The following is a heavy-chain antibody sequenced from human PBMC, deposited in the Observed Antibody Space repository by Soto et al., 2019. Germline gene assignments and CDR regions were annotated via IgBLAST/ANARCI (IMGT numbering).Heavy chain of an antibody. CDR2: ISAYNGNT. J-gene: IGHJ4*02. CDR1: GYTFTSYG. D-gene: IGHD2-2*01. Sequence: VKVSCKASGYTFTSYGISWVRQAPGQGLEWMGWISAYNGNTNYAQKLQGRVTMTTDTSTSTAYMELRSLRSDDTAVYYCARDRCSSTSCLGGYWGQGTLVTVSS. V-gene: IGHV1-18*01. CDR3: ARDRCSSTSCLGGY.